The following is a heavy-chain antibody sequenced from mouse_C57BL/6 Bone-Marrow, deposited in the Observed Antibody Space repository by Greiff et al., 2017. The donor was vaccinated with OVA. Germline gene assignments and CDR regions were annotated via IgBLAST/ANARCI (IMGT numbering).Heavy chain of an antibody. D-gene: IGHD1-1*01. J-gene: IGHJ2*01. Sequence: QVQLKESGPGLVQPSQSLSITCTVSGFSLTSYGVHWVRQSPGKGLEWLGVIWSGGSTDYNAAFISRLSISKDNSKSQVFFKMNSLQADDTAIYYCARNTQRLRVYYFDYWGQGTTLTVSS. CDR2: IWSGGST. CDR3: ARNTQRLRVYYFDY. V-gene: IGHV2-2*01. CDR1: GFSLTSYG.